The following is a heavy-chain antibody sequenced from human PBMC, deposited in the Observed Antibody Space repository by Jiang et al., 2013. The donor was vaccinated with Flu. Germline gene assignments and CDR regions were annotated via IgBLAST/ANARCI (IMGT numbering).Heavy chain of an antibody. V-gene: IGHV1-58*02. CDR2: IVLGSGNT. CDR1: GFIFGNSA. Sequence: GAEVKKPGTSVKVSCKASGFIFGNSAIQWVRQARGERLEWIGWIVLGSGNTDYEQNLQDRVTITRDMSTNTAYMELRSLRSEDTAVYYCAADDGAVMEWGQGNPRDRLL. D-gene: IGHD3-16*01. J-gene: IGHJ4*02. CDR3: AADDGAVME.